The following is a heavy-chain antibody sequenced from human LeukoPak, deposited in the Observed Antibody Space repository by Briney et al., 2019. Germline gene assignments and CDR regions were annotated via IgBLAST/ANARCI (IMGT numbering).Heavy chain of an antibody. CDR3: AKDRLLNCRGDCYIFDY. CDR1: GFTFSSNS. J-gene: IGHJ4*02. CDR2: ISSSSSPI. V-gene: IGHV3-48*01. D-gene: IGHD2-21*02. Sequence: GGSLRLSCAVSGFTFSSNSMNWVRQAPGKGLEWISYISSSSSPIFYADSVKGRFTISRDNAKNELYLQMNSLRGEDTAVYYCAKDRLLNCRGDCYIFDYWGQGTVVTVSS.